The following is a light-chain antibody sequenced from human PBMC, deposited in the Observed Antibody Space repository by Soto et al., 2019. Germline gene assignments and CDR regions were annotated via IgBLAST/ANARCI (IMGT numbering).Light chain of an antibody. J-gene: IGKJ1*01. CDR1: QDISSS. V-gene: IGKV1-9*01. Sequence: DIQWTQSPSLLSASVGDIVTITCRASQDISSSLAWYQQKSGKAPKPLIYDASTLQSGVPARFSGSGSGTDFTLTISSLEPEDFAVYYCQQHGSSPLTFGQGTKVDIK. CDR2: DAS. CDR3: QQHGSSPLT.